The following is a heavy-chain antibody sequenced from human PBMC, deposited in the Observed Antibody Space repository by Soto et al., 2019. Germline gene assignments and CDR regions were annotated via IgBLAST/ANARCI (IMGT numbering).Heavy chain of an antibody. D-gene: IGHD3-10*01. Sequence: LSLTCAVSGGSISSGGYSWSWIRQPPGKGLEWIGYIYHSGSTYYNPSLKSRVTISVDRSKNQFSLKLSSVTAADTAVYYSARKTLVRGVMGSYHWFDPWGQGALVTV. CDR3: ARKTLVRGVMGSYHWFDP. CDR1: GGSISSGGYS. J-gene: IGHJ5*02. CDR2: IYHSGST. V-gene: IGHV4-30-2*01.